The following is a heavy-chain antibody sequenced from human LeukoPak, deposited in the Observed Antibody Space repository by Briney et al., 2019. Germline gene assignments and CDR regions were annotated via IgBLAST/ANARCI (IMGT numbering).Heavy chain of an antibody. D-gene: IGHD4-17*01. J-gene: IGHJ5*01. CDR1: GGSISSYY. Sequence: SETLSLTCTVSGGSISSYYWSWIRQPPGKGLEWIGYIYYSGSTNYNPSLKSRVTISVDTSKNQFSLKLSSVTAADTAVYYCARTRGVPYGDYLNDSWGQGTLVTVSS. CDR2: IYYSGST. CDR3: ARTRGVPYGDYLNDS. V-gene: IGHV4-59*01.